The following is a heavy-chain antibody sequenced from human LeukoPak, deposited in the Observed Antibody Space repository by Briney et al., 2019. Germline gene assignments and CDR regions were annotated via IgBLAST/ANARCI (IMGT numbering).Heavy chain of an antibody. Sequence: PGGSPRLSCAASGFTFSSYEMNWVRQAPGKGLEWVSYISSSGSTIYYADSVKGRFTISRDNAKNSLYLQMNSLRAEDTAVYYCARTQTYYDFWSGYYPNWFDPWGQGTLVTVSS. V-gene: IGHV3-48*03. CDR2: ISSSGSTI. J-gene: IGHJ5*02. CDR1: GFTFSSYE. CDR3: ARTQTYYDFWSGYYPNWFDP. D-gene: IGHD3-3*01.